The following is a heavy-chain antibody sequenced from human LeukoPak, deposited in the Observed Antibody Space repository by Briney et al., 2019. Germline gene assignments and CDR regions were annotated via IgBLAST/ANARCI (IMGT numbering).Heavy chain of an antibody. V-gene: IGHV3-30*18. D-gene: IGHD6-13*01. Sequence: GGSLRLSCAASGFTFNNYGMHWVRQAPGKGLEWVALISYDGSYKYYTESVKGRSTISRDNSKNTLYLQMNSLRAEDTALYYCAKDLRDDPYSSSWYGPDSWGQGTLVTVSS. CDR2: ISYDGSYK. CDR1: GFTFNNYG. CDR3: AKDLRDDPYSSSWYGPDS. J-gene: IGHJ4*02.